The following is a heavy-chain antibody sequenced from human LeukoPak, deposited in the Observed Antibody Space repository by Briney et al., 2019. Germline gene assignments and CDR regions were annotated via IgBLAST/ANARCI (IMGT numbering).Heavy chain of an antibody. Sequence: HPGGSLRLSCAASGFTVSSNYMSWVRQAPGKGLEWVSVIYSGGSTYYADSVKGRFTISRDNSKNTLYLQMNSLRAEDTAVYYCARGPTYGSGTYPGPFDYWGQGTLVTVSS. CDR3: ARGPTYGSGTYPGPFDY. V-gene: IGHV3-53*01. D-gene: IGHD3-10*01. CDR1: GFTVSSNY. J-gene: IGHJ4*02. CDR2: IYSGGST.